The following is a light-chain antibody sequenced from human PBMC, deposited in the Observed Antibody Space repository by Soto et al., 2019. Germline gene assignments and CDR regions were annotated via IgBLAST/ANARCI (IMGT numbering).Light chain of an antibody. CDR2: EAS. CDR3: QQYNVFPIT. CDR1: QSIATW. J-gene: IGKJ5*01. V-gene: IGKV1-5*03. Sequence: DIQMTQSPSTLSASIGDRVMITCRASQSIATWLAWYQQKSGKAPKLLIYEASNLESEVPSRFSGSGAGTEFTLPISSLQPDDFATYYCQQYNVFPITFGQGTRLEIK.